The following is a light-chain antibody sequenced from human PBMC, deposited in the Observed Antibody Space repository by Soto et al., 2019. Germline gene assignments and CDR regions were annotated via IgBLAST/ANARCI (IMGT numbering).Light chain of an antibody. Sequence: DIQMTQSPSTLSASVGDRVTITCRASQSISNRLAWYHQKPVKAPKVLIYDASSLEGGVPSRFSGTGSATEFPLTISSLQADDFATYYCQYYNSYSEAFGQGTKVDIK. V-gene: IGKV1-5*01. CDR3: QYYNSYSEA. CDR2: DAS. CDR1: QSISNR. J-gene: IGKJ1*01.